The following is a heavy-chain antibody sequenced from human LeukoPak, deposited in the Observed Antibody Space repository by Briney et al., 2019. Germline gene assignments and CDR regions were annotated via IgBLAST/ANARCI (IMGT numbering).Heavy chain of an antibody. V-gene: IGHV5-51*01. CDR2: IYAGDSST. CDR3: ARHSCYDS. D-gene: IGHD3-16*01. CDR1: CFPFTTYS. Sequence: GASLEISFKGSCFPFTTYSFAWGRPVPGKGGEWMGVIYAGDSSTRYSPSFQGQVTISVDKSISTAYLQWSSLKASDSAIYYCARHSCYDSWGQGTLVTVSS. J-gene: IGHJ4*02.